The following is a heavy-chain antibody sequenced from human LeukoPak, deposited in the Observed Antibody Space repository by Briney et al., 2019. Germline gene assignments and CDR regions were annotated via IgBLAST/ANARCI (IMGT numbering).Heavy chain of an antibody. CDR2: ISYDGSNK. D-gene: IGHD5-18*01. V-gene: IGHV3-30*03. Sequence: GGSLRLSCAASGFTFSSYGMHWVRQAPGKGLEWVAVISYDGSNKYYADSVKGRFTISRDNSKNTLYLQMNSLRAEDTAVYYCAREKYSLFDYWGQGTLVTVSS. CDR1: GFTFSSYG. J-gene: IGHJ4*02. CDR3: AREKYSLFDY.